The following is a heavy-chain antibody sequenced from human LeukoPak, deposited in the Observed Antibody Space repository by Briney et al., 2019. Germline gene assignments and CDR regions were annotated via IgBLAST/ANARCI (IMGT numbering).Heavy chain of an antibody. V-gene: IGHV1-24*01. J-gene: IGHJ4*02. Sequence: RASVKVSCKVSGYSLTESSMHWVRQAPGKGLEWMGGFDPEDGEIIYAQKFQGRVTMTEDTSTDTAYMELSSLRSEDTAMYYCATKKSRIFGVVAWDYWGQGTLVTVSS. CDR1: GYSLTESS. CDR2: FDPEDGEI. D-gene: IGHD3-3*02. CDR3: ATKKSRIFGVVAWDY.